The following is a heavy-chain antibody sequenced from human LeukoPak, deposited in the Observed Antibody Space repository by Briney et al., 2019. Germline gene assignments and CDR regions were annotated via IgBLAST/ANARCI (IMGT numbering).Heavy chain of an antibody. J-gene: IGHJ6*03. Sequence: GESLKISCKGSGYSFTSYWIAWGRQMPGKGLEWVGSVYPGGSETRLRPSFQGQLTISADKSICTASLQWSRLKASDTAMYYCARQVGPTRGYYYPDVSGKGTTVTTSS. CDR2: VYPGGSET. D-gene: IGHD1-26*01. CDR1: GYSFTSYW. CDR3: ARQVGPTRGYYYPDV. V-gene: IGHV5-51*01.